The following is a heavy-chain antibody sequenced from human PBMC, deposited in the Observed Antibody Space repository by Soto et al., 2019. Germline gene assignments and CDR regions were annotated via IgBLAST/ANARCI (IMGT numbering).Heavy chain of an antibody. CDR2: IIPILGIA. CDR3: VPSHLGELSSDY. CDR1: GGTFSSYT. Sequence: SVKVSCKASGGTFSSYTISWVRQAPGQGLEWMGRIIPILGIANYAQKFQGRVTITADKSTSTAYMELSSLRSEDTAVYYCVPSHLGELSSDYWGQGTPVTVSS. V-gene: IGHV1-69*02. J-gene: IGHJ4*02. D-gene: IGHD3-16*02.